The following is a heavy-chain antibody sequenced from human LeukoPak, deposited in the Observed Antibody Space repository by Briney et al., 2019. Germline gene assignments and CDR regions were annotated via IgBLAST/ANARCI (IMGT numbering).Heavy chain of an antibody. D-gene: IGHD5-12*01. CDR3: ATPGPKRGYSGYDSLDY. CDR1: GGTFSSYA. CDR2: ISPIFGTA. Sequence: ASVKVFCKASGGTFSSYAISWVRQAPGQGLEWMGGISPIFGTANYAQKFQGRVTITTDESTSTAYMELSSLRSEDTAVYYCATPGPKRGYSGYDSLDYWGQGTLVTVSS. V-gene: IGHV1-69*05. J-gene: IGHJ4*02.